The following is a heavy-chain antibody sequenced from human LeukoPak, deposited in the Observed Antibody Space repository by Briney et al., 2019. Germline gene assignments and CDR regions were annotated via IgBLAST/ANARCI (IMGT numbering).Heavy chain of an antibody. D-gene: IGHD2-15*01. CDR2: IWYDGSNK. Sequence: PGGSLRLSCAASGFTFSGYGMHCVRQAPGKGLEWVAIIWYDGSNKYFADSVKGRFTVSRDNSKNTLYLQMNSLRAEDTAVYYCARIGCSGSNCYGYFYYGMDVWGQGTTVTVSS. V-gene: IGHV3-33*01. CDR3: ARIGCSGSNCYGYFYYGMDV. CDR1: GFTFSGYG. J-gene: IGHJ6*02.